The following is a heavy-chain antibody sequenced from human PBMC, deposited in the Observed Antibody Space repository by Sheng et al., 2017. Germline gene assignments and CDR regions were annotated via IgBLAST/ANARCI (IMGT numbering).Heavy chain of an antibody. V-gene: IGHV3-21*01. J-gene: IGHJ4*02. Sequence: EVQLVESGGGLVKPGGSLRLSCAASGFTFSSYSMNWVRQAPGKGLEWVSSISSSSSYIYYADSVKGRFTISRDNAKNSLYLQMNSLRAEDTAVYYCATFPIVVVPAAPAYWGQGTLVTVSS. CDR3: ATFPIVVVPAAPAY. D-gene: IGHD2-2*01. CDR1: GFTFSSYS. CDR2: ISSSSSYI.